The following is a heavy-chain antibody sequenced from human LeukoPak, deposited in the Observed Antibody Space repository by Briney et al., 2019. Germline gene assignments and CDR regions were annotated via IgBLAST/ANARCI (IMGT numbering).Heavy chain of an antibody. CDR3: ARDTPLLPYAVPID. D-gene: IGHD2-2*01. CDR1: GFTFSSYA. J-gene: IGHJ4*02. V-gene: IGHV3-53*01. CDR2: IYSGGST. Sequence: GGYLRLSCAASGFTFSSYAMSWVRQAPGKGLEWVSIIYSGGSTYYADSVKGRFTISRDNSKNTLYLQMNSLRAEDTAVYYCARDTPLLPYAVPIDWGQGTLVTVSS.